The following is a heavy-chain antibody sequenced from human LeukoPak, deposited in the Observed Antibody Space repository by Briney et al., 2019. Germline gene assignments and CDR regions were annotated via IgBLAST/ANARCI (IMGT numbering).Heavy chain of an antibody. CDR3: ATDNIQYNSSGLDY. CDR1: GYLFTDCY. D-gene: IGHD2/OR15-2a*01. J-gene: IGHJ4*02. CDR2: VDPEDGEI. V-gene: IGHV1-69-2*01. Sequence: VKVSCKASGYLFTDCYMHWVRQAPGKGLEWMGRVDPEDGEIIYGEKFQGRVTISADTSTDTAYMELTSLRSEDTAVYYCATDNIQYNSSGLDYWGQGTPVTVSS.